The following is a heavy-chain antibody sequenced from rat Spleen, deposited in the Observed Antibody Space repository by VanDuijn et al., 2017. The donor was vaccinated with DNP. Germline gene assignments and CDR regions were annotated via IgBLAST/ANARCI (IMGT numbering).Heavy chain of an antibody. CDR1: GFTFSDYN. CDR3: ARRGTTGMDY. D-gene: IGHD1-7*01. CDR2: ISYDGSST. Sequence: EVQLVESGGGLVQPGRSLKLSCAASGFTFSDYNMAWVRQAPKKGLEWVATISYDGSSTYYRDSVKGRFTISRDNAKSTLYLQMDSLRSEDTATYYCARRGTTGMDYWGQGVMVTVSS. V-gene: IGHV5-7*01. J-gene: IGHJ2*01.